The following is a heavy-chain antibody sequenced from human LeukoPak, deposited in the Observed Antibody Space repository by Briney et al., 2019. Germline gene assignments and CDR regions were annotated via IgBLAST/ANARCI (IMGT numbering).Heavy chain of an antibody. V-gene: IGHV3-23*01. CDR3: AKRGVVIRVILVGFHKEAYYFDS. D-gene: IGHD3-22*01. Sequence: GGPLRLSCAVSGITLSNYGMSWVRQPPGKGREGAAGISDSGGGTNYADSVKGRFTISRDNPKNTLYLQMNSLRAEDTAVYFCAKRGVVIRVILVGFHKEAYYFDSWGQGALVTVSS. J-gene: IGHJ4*02. CDR1: GITLSNYG. CDR2: ISDSGGGT.